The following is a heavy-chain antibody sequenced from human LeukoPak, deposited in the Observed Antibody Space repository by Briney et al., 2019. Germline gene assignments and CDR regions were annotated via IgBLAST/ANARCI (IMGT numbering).Heavy chain of an antibody. J-gene: IGHJ6*02. D-gene: IGHD5-18*01. CDR1: GLTFSNAW. CDR2: IKSKTDGGII. V-gene: IGHV3-15*01. Sequence: GGSLRLSCAASGLTFSNAWMSWVRQAPGKGLEWVGRIKSKTDGGIIDYAAPVQGRFTISRDDSKNTLYLQMNSLRTEDTAVYYCSNIYSYGLHGTDVWGQGTTVTVSS. CDR3: SNIYSYGLHGTDV.